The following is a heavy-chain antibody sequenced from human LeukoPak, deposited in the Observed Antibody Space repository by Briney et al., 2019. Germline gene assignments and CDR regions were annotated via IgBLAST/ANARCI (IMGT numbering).Heavy chain of an antibody. D-gene: IGHD3-22*01. CDR2: ISYDGSNK. Sequence: PGGSLRLSCAASGFTFSSYAMHWVRQAPGKGVEWVAVISYDGSNKYYPDSVKCRFTISRDNSKNALYLQMNSLRAEDTAVYYCAKVAQSPRYYYDSSGYDAFDIWGQGTMVTVSS. V-gene: IGHV3-30-3*01. CDR3: AKVAQSPRYYYDSSGYDAFDI. CDR1: GFTFSSYA. J-gene: IGHJ3*02.